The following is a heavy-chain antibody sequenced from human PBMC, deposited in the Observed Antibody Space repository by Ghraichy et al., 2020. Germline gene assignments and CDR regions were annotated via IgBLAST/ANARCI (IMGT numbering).Heavy chain of an antibody. Sequence: GGSLRLSCAASGFTFSGSAMHWVRQASGKGLEWVGRIRSKANSYATAYAASVKGRFTISRDDSKNTAYLQMNSLKTEDTAVYYCTRHHDFWSARYYYGMDVWGQGTTVTVSS. J-gene: IGHJ6*02. CDR3: TRHHDFWSARYYYGMDV. CDR1: GFTFSGSA. CDR2: IRSKANSYAT. V-gene: IGHV3-73*01. D-gene: IGHD3-3*01.